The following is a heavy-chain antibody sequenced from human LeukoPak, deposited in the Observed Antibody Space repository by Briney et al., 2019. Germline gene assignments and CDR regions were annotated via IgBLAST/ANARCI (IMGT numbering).Heavy chain of an antibody. J-gene: IGHJ4*02. CDR3: AKDPRHIAARLTDY. Sequence: GGSLRLSCAASGFTFSSYSMSWVRQAPGKGLEWVSAISGSGGSTYYADSVKGWFTISRDNSKNTLYLQMNSLRAADTAVYYCAKDPRHIAARLTDYWGQGTLVTVSS. D-gene: IGHD6-6*01. CDR2: ISGSGGST. V-gene: IGHV3-23*01. CDR1: GFTFSSYS.